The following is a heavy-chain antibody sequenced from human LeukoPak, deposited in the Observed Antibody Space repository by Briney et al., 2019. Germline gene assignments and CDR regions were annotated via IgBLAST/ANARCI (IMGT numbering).Heavy chain of an antibody. D-gene: IGHD6-19*01. Sequence: GGSLRLSCAASGFIFTRYWMSWVRQAPGKGLEWVANVKPDGSEKTYVDSVRGRFTISRDNAKNSLYLQMDSLGAEDTAVYYCARDDGWYALTCWGQGTLVTVSS. CDR3: ARDDGWYALTC. J-gene: IGHJ4*02. CDR1: GFIFTRYW. V-gene: IGHV3-7*01. CDR2: VKPDGSEK.